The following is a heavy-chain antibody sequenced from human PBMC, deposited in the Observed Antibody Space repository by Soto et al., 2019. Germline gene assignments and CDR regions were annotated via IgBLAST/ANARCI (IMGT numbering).Heavy chain of an antibody. CDR2: IKQDGSEK. V-gene: IGHV3-7*01. J-gene: IGHJ4*02. CDR3: AREGTRFLEWLSDY. Sequence: GESLKISCAASGFTFSSYWMSWVRQAPGKGLEWVANIKQDGSEKYYVDSVKGRFTISRDNAKNSLYLQMNSLRAEDTAVYYCAREGTRFLEWLSDYWGQGTLVTVSS. D-gene: IGHD3-3*01. CDR1: GFTFSSYW.